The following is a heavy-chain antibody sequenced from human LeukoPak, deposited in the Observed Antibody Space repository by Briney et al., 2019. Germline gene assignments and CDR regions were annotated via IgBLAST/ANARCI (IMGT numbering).Heavy chain of an antibody. Sequence: KSSETLSLTCTVSGGSISSSNYYWGWIRQPPGKGLEWIGSIYYSGSTYYNPSLKSRVTMSVDTSKNQFSLKLNSVTAADTAVYYCARDLGQALEGWFDPWGQGTLVTASS. CDR3: ARDLGQALEGWFDP. V-gene: IGHV4-39*02. CDR1: GGSISSSNYY. J-gene: IGHJ5*02. CDR2: IYYSGST.